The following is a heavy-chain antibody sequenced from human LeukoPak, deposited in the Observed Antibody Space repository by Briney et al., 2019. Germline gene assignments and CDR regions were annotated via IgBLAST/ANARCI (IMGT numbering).Heavy chain of an antibody. V-gene: IGHV3-74*01. CDR3: AREDVDIVATISFYYYVMDV. J-gene: IGHJ6*02. CDR2: INSDGSST. CDR1: GFTFSSYW. D-gene: IGHD5-12*01. Sequence: PGGSLRLSCAASGFTFSSYWMHWVRQAPGKGLVWVSRINSDGSSTSYADSVKGRFTISRDNAKNTLYLQMNSLRAEDTAVYYCAREDVDIVATISFYYYVMDVWGQGTTVTVSS.